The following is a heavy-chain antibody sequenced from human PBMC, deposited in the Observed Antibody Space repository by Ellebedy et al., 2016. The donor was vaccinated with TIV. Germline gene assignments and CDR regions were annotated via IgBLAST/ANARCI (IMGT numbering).Heavy chain of an antibody. J-gene: IGHJ4*02. Sequence: SETLSLTCTVSGESMISGYYWRWIRQFPGKGLEWIGEIYHSGNTNYNPALKSRVTLSVDPSKSQFSLKVNSVTAADTAVYYCARGYGSGTYPSGHWGQGALVTVSS. D-gene: IGHD3-10*01. CDR2: IYHSGNT. V-gene: IGHV4-34*01. CDR3: ARGYGSGTYPSGH. CDR1: GESMISGYY.